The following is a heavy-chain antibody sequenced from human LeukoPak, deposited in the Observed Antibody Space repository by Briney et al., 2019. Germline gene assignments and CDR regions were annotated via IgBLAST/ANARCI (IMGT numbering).Heavy chain of an antibody. CDR2: ISSSGSTI. Sequence: PGGSLRLSCAASGFTFSDYYMSWIRQAPGKGLEWVSYISSSGSTIYYADSVKGRFTISRDNAKNSLYLQMNSLRAEDTAVYYCARDRGSYSLYYYYGMDVRGQGTTVTVSS. J-gene: IGHJ6*02. D-gene: IGHD1-26*01. V-gene: IGHV3-11*01. CDR3: ARDRGSYSLYYYYGMDV. CDR1: GFTFSDYY.